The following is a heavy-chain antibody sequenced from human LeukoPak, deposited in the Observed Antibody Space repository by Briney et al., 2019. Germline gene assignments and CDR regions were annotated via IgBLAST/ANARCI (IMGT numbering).Heavy chain of an antibody. V-gene: IGHV3-21*01. Sequence: GGSLRLSCAASGFTFSSYNMNWARQVPGKGLEWVSSIGSRSEYTHYADSVKGRLTTSRDNARTSLYLQMNSPRAEDTAVYYCARVAGYCSGGSCYSFLDYWGQGTPVTVSS. CDR1: GFTFSSYN. CDR3: ARVAGYCSGGSCYSFLDY. CDR2: IGSRSEYT. D-gene: IGHD2-15*01. J-gene: IGHJ4*02.